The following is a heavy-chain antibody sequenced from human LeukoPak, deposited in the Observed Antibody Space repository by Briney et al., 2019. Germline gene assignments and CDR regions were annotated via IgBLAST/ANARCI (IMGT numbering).Heavy chain of an antibody. J-gene: IGHJ6*03. D-gene: IGHD6-13*01. V-gene: IGHV1-2*02. CDR2: INPNSGGT. CDR1: GYTFTGYY. CDR3: ASSKWSAGGDYHSYMDV. Sequence: ASVKVSCKASGYTFTGYYMHWVRQAPGQGLEWMGWINPNSGGTNYAQKFQGRVTMTRDTSISTAYMELSRLRSDDTAVYYCASSKWSAGGDYHSYMDVWGKGTTVTVSS.